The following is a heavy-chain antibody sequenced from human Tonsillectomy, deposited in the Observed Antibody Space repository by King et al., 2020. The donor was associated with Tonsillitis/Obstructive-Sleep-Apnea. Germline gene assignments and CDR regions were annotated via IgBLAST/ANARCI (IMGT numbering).Heavy chain of an antibody. CDR2: IDPSDSYT. J-gene: IGHJ4*02. Sequence: QLVQFGVEVKKPGESLRISCKGSGYSFTSYWISWVRQMPGKGLEWVGRIDPSDSYTNYSPSFQGHLTISADKSISTAYLQWSSLKASDTAMYYCARGGILSAGAPDFWGQGTLVTVSS. CDR1: GYSFTSYW. CDR3: ARGGILSAGAPDF. D-gene: IGHD6-13*01. V-gene: IGHV5-10-1*01.